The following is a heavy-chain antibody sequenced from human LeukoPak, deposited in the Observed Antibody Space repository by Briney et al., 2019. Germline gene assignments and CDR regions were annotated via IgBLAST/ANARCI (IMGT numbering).Heavy chain of an antibody. V-gene: IGHV4-59*01. D-gene: IGHD3-22*01. CDR2: IHYSGNT. J-gene: IGHJ3*02. CDR1: GGSISSSY. CDR3: VRGYYDSSGSSNTFDI. Sequence: SETLSLTCTVSGGSISSSYWSWIRQPPGKGLEWIGYIHYSGNTNYTPTLKNRLTMSVDTSKNQSSLKLSSVTAADTAVYYCVRGYYDSSGSSNTFDIWGQGTMVTVSS.